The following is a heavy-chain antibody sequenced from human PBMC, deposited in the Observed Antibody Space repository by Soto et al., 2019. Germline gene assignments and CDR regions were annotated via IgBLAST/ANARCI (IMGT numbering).Heavy chain of an antibody. CDR1: GFTFSSYA. Sequence: PGGSLRLSCAASGFTFSSYAMSWVRQAPGKGLEWVSAISGSGGSTYYADSVKGRFTISRDNSKNTLYLQMNSLRAEDTAVYYCAKGTDSSSWQEDWFDPWRQGTLVTVSS. D-gene: IGHD6-13*01. CDR3: AKGTDSSSWQEDWFDP. J-gene: IGHJ5*02. V-gene: IGHV3-23*01. CDR2: ISGSGGST.